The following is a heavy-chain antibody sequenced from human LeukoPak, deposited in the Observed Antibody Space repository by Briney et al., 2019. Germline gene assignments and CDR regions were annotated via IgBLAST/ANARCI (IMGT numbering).Heavy chain of an antibody. V-gene: IGHV1-2*02. Sequence: ASVKVSCKASGYTFTDCYIHWVRQVPGQGLEWMGWVDPNSEGTNYAQKFQGRVTMTRDTSISTAYMELSRLRSDDTAVYCCARVRFFYYGMDVWGQGTTVTVSS. D-gene: IGHD3-3*01. CDR1: GYTFTDCY. CDR3: ARVRFFYYGMDV. J-gene: IGHJ6*02. CDR2: VDPNSEGT.